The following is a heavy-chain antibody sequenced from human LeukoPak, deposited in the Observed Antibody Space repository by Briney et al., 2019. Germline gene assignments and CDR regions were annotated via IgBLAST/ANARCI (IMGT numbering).Heavy chain of an antibody. CDR2: INHSGST. D-gene: IGHD2-2*01. J-gene: IGHJ4*02. V-gene: IGHV4-34*01. Sequence: SETLSLTGAVDGGSFSGYYWSWIRQPPGKGLEWRGEINHSGSTNYNPSLKSRVTISVATSKNQFSLKLSSVTAADTAVYYCARVIPAATLQDWGQGTLVTVSS. CDR3: ARVIPAATLQD. CDR1: GGSFSGYY.